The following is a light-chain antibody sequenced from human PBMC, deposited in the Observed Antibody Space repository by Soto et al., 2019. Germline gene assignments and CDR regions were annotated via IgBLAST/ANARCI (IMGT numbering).Light chain of an antibody. CDR1: HSVSSTY. CDR2: GAS. Sequence: EIVLTQSPGTLSFSPGERATLSCRASHSVSSTYLAWYQQKPGQAPRLLIYGASSRATGIPDRFSGSGSGTDFARTIIRREPQGFQVSYCQEYGSSPPYTVGQGTKLAIK. CDR3: QEYGSSPPYT. J-gene: IGKJ2*01. V-gene: IGKV3-20*01.